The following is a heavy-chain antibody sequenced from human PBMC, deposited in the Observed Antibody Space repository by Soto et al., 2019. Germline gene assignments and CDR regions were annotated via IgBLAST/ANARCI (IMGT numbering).Heavy chain of an antibody. J-gene: IGHJ3*01. CDR3: VRGDKGGFEL. D-gene: IGHD2-21*02. V-gene: IGHV3-74*01. Sequence: EVQLVESEGGLVQRGGSLRLSCAASGFTFNYYWMHWVRQAPGQGLVWVSHIHSDGSTTTYADSVKGRFTISRDNAKNTLYLQKNSLRAEDTAVYYCVRGDKGGFELWCQGTTVTVSS. CDR2: IHSDGSTT. CDR1: GFTFNYYW.